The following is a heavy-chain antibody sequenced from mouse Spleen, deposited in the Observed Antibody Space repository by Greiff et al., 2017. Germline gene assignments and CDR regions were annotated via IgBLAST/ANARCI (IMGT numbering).Heavy chain of an antibody. V-gene: IGHV1-69*02. CDR2: IYPSDSYT. Sequence: QVQLQQPGAELVRPGASVKLSCKASGYTFTSYWINWVKQRPGQGLEWIGNIYPSDSYTNYNQKFKDKATLTVDKSSSTAYMQLSSPTSEDSAVYYCTAKDAMDYWGQGTSVTVSS. CDR3: TAKDAMDY. J-gene: IGHJ4*01. D-gene: IGHD1-2*01. CDR1: GYTFTSYW.